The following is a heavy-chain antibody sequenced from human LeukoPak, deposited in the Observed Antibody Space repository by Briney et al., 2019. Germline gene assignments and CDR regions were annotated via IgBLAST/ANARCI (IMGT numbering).Heavy chain of an antibody. CDR1: GFTFSSYE. CDR3: AEAVNLGY. Sequence: GGSVRLSCGACGFTFSSYEMIWVRPAPGKGLEGVAYISSSGSNIYYADSVKGRFTISRDNAKNSQYLQMNSLRAEDTAVYYCAEAVNLGYWGQGILVTVSS. J-gene: IGHJ4*02. D-gene: IGHD6-19*01. CDR2: ISSSGSNI. V-gene: IGHV3-48*03.